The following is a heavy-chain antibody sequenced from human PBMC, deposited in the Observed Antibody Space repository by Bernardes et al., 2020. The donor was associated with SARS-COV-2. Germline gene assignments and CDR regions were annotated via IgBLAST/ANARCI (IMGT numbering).Heavy chain of an antibody. CDR2: LNHRGNT. CDR1: GGSFSGYY. D-gene: IGHD2-2*01. CDR3: ARGQYCSSTSCPGLGWFDP. J-gene: IGHJ5*02. Sequence: WVSLRLTCAVYGGSFSGYYWSWIRQSPGKGLEWIGELNHRGNTDYNPSLKSRVSISVDTSKNQFSLKLSPVTAADTAVYYCARGQYCSSTSCPGLGWFDPWGEGTLVTGSA. V-gene: IGHV4-34*01.